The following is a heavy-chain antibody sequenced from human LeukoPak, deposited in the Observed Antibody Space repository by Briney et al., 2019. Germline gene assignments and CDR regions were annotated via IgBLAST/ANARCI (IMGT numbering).Heavy chain of an antibody. J-gene: IGHJ6*02. V-gene: IGHV4-39*01. CDR3: ARLFCSSTSCYYYYYYYGMDV. Sequence: SETLSLTCTVSGGSISSSSYYWGWIRQPPGKGLEWIGSIYYSGSTYYNPSLKSRVTISVDTSKNQFSLKLSSVTAADTAVYYCARLFCSSTSCYYYYYYYGMDVWGQGTTVTVSS. D-gene: IGHD2-2*01. CDR2: IYYSGST. CDR1: GGSISSSSYY.